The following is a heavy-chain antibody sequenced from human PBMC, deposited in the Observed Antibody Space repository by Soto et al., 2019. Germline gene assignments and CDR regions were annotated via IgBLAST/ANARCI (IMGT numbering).Heavy chain of an antibody. CDR3: AKDRMGAGVRGYFNY. D-gene: IGHD3-10*01. CDR2: IIYDGSTK. V-gene: IGHV3-30*18. Sequence: QVQLLESGGGVVQPGRSLRLSCAASGFTFSSYGMHWVRQAPGKGLEWVAVIIYDGSTKYYPDSVKGRFTISRDNSKSTLYLQMHSLRVEDTAVYYCAKDRMGAGVRGYFNYWGQGTLVTVSS. J-gene: IGHJ4*02. CDR1: GFTFSSYG.